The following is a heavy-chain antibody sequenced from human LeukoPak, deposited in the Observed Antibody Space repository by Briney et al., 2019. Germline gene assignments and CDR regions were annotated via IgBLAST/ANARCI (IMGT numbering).Heavy chain of an antibody. CDR2: IKQGGSEK. CDR3: ARDAYRDRYFDY. Sequence: GGSLRLSCAASGFTFSSYWMSWVRQAPGKGLEWVANIKQGGSEKYYVDSVKGRFTISRDSAKNSLYLQMNSLRVEDTAVYYCARDAYRDRYFDYWGQGTLVTVSS. V-gene: IGHV3-7*01. CDR1: GFTFSSYW. J-gene: IGHJ4*02. D-gene: IGHD4-11*01.